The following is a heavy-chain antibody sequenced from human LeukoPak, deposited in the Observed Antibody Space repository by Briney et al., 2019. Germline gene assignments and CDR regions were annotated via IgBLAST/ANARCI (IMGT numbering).Heavy chain of an antibody. CDR3: ARARYYDSSGDYYYYYMDV. CDR2: ITPIFGTA. J-gene: IGHJ6*03. CDR1: GGTFSSYA. D-gene: IGHD3-22*01. Sequence: SVKVSCKASGGTFSSYAISWVRQAPGQGLEWMGGITPIFGTANYAQKFQGRVTITTDESTSTAYMELSSLRSEDTAVYYCARARYYDSSGDYYYYYMDVWGKGTTVTVSS. V-gene: IGHV1-69*05.